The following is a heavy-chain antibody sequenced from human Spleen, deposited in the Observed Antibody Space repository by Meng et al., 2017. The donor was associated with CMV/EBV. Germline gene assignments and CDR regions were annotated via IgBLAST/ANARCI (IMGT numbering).Heavy chain of an antibody. D-gene: IGHD5-18*01. J-gene: IGHJ4*02. V-gene: IGHV3-30*02. CDR1: EFTFSSYG. Sequence: GESLKISCAASEFTFSSYGMHWVRQAPGKGLEWVAFIRYDGSNKYYADSVKGRFTISRDNAKNSLYLQMNSLRAEDTAVYYCARDGYSYGYGVDYWGQGTLVTVSS. CDR3: ARDGYSYGYGVDY. CDR2: IRYDGSNK.